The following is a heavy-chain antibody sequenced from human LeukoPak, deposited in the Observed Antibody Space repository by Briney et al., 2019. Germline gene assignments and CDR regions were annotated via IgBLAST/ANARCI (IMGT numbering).Heavy chain of an antibody. J-gene: IGHJ4*02. Sequence: GASVKVSCKASGYTFTGYSTHWVRQAPGQGLEWMGWINPNSGGTKYAQKFQGRVTMTRDTSSSTAYMELSRLRSDDTAVYYCARTQSGHSGSDYDYWGQGTLVTVSP. CDR1: GYTFTGYS. V-gene: IGHV1-2*02. D-gene: IGHD5-12*01. CDR3: ARTQSGHSGSDYDY. CDR2: INPNSGGT.